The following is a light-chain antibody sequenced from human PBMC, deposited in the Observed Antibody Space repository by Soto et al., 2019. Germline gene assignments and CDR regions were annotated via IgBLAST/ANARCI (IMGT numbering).Light chain of an antibody. CDR1: QSISSW. J-gene: IGKJ1*01. V-gene: IGKV1-5*01. Sequence: DIQRTQSPSTLSASVGDRVTITCRASQSISSWLAWYQQKPGKAPKLLIYDASTLESGVPSRFTGRGSGTEFTLTISSLQPEDFATYYGEQYKSYSRMFGQGTKVEIK. CDR2: DAS. CDR3: EQYKSYSRM.